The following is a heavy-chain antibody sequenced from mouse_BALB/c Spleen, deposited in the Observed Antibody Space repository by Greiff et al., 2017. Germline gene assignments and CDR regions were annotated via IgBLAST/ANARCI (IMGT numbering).Heavy chain of an antibody. Sequence: DVKLVESGGGLVKPGGSLKLSCAASGFTFSDYYMYWVRQTPEKRLEWVATISDGGSYTYYPDSVKGRFTISRDNAKNNLYLQMSSLKSEDTAMYYCARGGYYGYAMDYWGQGTSVTVSS. CDR2: ISDGGSYT. J-gene: IGHJ4*01. V-gene: IGHV5-4*02. CDR1: GFTFSDYY. D-gene: IGHD1-1*01. CDR3: ARGGYYGYAMDY.